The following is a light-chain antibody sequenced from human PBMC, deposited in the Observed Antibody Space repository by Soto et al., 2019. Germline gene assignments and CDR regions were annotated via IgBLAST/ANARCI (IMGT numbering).Light chain of an antibody. V-gene: IGKV3-20*01. CDR1: QSVSSGY. CDR3: QQYGSSPFT. Sequence: EVVLTQSPGTLSLSPGERATLSCRATQSVSSGYLAWYKQKPGQAPRLLIYGASSRATGIPERFSGSGSGTDFTLTISRLEPDASAVYYCQQYGSSPFTFGPGNKVDIK. J-gene: IGKJ3*01. CDR2: GAS.